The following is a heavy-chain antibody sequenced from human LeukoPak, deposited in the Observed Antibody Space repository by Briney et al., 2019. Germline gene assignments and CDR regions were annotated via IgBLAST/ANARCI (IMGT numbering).Heavy chain of an antibody. CDR3: ARDKAAAGVDY. J-gene: IGHJ4*02. Sequence: SETLSLTCTVSGGSISSGSYYWGWIRQPPGKGLEWIGSLYYSGSSYYNPSLKSRVTISVDTSKNQFSLKVSSVTAADTAVYYCARDKAAAGVDYWGQGTLVTVSS. D-gene: IGHD6-13*01. V-gene: IGHV4-39*07. CDR2: LYYSGSS. CDR1: GGSISSGSYY.